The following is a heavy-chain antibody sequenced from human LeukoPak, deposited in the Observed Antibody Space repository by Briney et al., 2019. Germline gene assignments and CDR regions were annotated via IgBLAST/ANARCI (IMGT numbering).Heavy chain of an antibody. V-gene: IGHV4-34*01. CDR3: ARGRIVARDAFDI. CDR1: GESFNDYY. J-gene: IGHJ3*02. Sequence: SETLSLACAVFGESFNDYYWSWIRQPPGKGLEWIGEINYSGSTNYNPSLKSRLTVSLDTSKKQFSLKLSSVTAADTAVYYCARGRIVARDAFDIWGQGTMVTVSS. CDR2: INYSGST. D-gene: IGHD2/OR15-2a*01.